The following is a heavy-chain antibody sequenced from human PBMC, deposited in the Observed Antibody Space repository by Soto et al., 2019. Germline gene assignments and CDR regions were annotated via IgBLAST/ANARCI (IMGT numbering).Heavy chain of an antibody. CDR1: GFPFTSYA. CDR3: ARGTGSGSFVIDY. J-gene: IGHJ4*02. CDR2: ISSDGSTI. D-gene: IGHD3-10*01. Sequence: QVLLVESGGGVVQPGTSLTLSCAASGFPFTSYAMHWVRQTPEKGLQWLTIISSDGSTIHYVDSVKGRFTISRDNSKNTVSLPMNILIADDTAVYYCARGTGSGSFVIDYWGQGTLVTVSS. V-gene: IGHV3-30-3*01.